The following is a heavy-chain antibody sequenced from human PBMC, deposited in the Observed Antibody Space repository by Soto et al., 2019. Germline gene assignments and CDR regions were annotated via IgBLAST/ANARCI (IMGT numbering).Heavy chain of an antibody. CDR3: ARDLSWGSNWYYYMDV. D-gene: IGHD7-27*01. J-gene: IGHJ6*03. Sequence: LGGSLRLSCAASGFTFSSYSMNWVRQAPGKGLEWVSYISSSSSDIYYADSVKGRFTVSRDNAKNSLYLQMNSLRAEDTAVYYCARDLSWGSNWYYYMDVWGKGTTVTVSS. CDR2: ISSSSSDI. CDR1: GFTFSSYS. V-gene: IGHV3-48*01.